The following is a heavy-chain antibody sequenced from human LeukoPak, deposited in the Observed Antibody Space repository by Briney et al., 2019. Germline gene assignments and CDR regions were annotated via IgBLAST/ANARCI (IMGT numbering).Heavy chain of an antibody. CDR1: GGSFSGYY. CDR3: ARERVSGYTS. CDR2: INHSGST. D-gene: IGHD3-22*01. V-gene: IGHV4-34*01. Sequence: ASETLSLTCAVYGGSFSGYYWSWIRQPPGKGLEWIGEINHSGSTNYNPSLKSRVTISEDTSKNQFSLKLSSVTAADTAVYYCARERVSGYTSWGQGTLVTVSS. J-gene: IGHJ5*02.